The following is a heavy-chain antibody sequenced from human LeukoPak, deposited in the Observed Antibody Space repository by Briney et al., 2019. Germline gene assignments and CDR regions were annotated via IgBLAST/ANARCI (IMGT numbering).Heavy chain of an antibody. Sequence: GGSLRLSCAASGFTFSSYAMHWVRQAPGKGLEWVAFIRYDGSNKYYADSLKGRFTISRDNSKSTLYLQMNNLRADDTAVYYCAKVLLRALDYMDVWGKGTTVTVSS. V-gene: IGHV3-30*02. D-gene: IGHD2-15*01. J-gene: IGHJ6*03. CDR1: GFTFSSYA. CDR2: IRYDGSNK. CDR3: AKVLLRALDYMDV.